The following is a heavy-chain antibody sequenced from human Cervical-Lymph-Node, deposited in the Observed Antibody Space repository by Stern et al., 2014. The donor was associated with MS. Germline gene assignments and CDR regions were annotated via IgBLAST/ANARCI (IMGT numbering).Heavy chain of an antibody. Sequence: VQLVQSGPEVKRPGESLKISCQASGYTFTSYWIGWVRQMPGKGLEWIAIIFPGGSDIRSSPSFQGQVTISADKSSSTAYVQWNNLKASDTAIYYCARQRYFDYWGQGTLVTVSS. CDR3: ARQRYFDY. V-gene: IGHV5-51*01. J-gene: IGHJ4*02. CDR2: IFPGGSDI. CDR1: GYTFTSYW.